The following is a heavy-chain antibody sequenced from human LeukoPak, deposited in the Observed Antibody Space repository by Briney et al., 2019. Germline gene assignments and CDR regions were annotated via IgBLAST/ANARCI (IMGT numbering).Heavy chain of an antibody. V-gene: IGHV3-30-3*01. CDR1: GFTFSSYA. D-gene: IGHD3-22*01. CDR2: ISYDGSNK. J-gene: IGHJ4*02. CDR3: AKDRSSDSTGKGFDY. Sequence: GGSLRLSCAASGFTFSSYAMHWVRQAPGKGLEWVAVISYDGSNKYYADSVKGRFTISRDNSKNTLYLQMNSLRAGDTAVYFCAKDRSSDSTGKGFDYWGQGTLVTVSS.